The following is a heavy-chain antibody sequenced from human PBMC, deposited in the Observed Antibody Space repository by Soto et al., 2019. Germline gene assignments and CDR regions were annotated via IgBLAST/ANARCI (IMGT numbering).Heavy chain of an antibody. V-gene: IGHV3-7*01. CDR3: ARDFSPADGDLFYDAFDF. CDR2: IRKDGSVI. CDR1: GFTFSTSW. J-gene: IGHJ3*01. Sequence: EVQLVESGGDLVQPGGSLRLSCAASGFTFSTSWMTWVRQAPGTGLEWVANIRKDGSVIHYGDSVKGRFTISRDNAKNSLYLEMTNLRVDDTAVYFCARDFSPADGDLFYDAFDFWGQGTVVTVSS. D-gene: IGHD2-2*01.